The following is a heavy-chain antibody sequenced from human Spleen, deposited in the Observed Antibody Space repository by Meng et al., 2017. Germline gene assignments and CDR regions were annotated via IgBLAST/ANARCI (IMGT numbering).Heavy chain of an antibody. CDR1: GGSFSGYY. CDR2: INHSGGT. CDR3: ARDYYDSSGYYAPDAFDI. Sequence: QVELQQGGAGLLKPSETLSLTCAVYGGSFSGYYWSWIRQPPGKGLEWIGDINHSGGTNYNPSLKSRVTISVDTSKNQFSLKLSSVTAADTAVYYCARDYYDSSGYYAPDAFDIWGQGTMVTVSS. D-gene: IGHD3-22*01. J-gene: IGHJ3*02. V-gene: IGHV4-34*01.